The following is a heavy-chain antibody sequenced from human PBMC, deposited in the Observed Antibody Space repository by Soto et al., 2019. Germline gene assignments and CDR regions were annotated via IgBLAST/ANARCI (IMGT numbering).Heavy chain of an antibody. CDR3: ERDRNYYGLDV. V-gene: IGHV4-34*01. CDR2: ISHGGST. J-gene: IGHJ6*02. Sequence: SETLSLTCGVHGGSLTGYYWSYIRETPGKGLEWIGEISHGGSTNYNPSLKSRVTISVDKSKNKFSLRLSSVTAADTAVYYCERDRNYYGLDVWGQGTTVTVSS. CDR1: GGSLTGYY.